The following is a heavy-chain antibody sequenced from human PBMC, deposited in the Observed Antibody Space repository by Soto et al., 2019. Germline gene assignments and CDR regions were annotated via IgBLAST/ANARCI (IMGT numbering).Heavy chain of an antibody. CDR2: ISGSGYTT. CDR1: GFSFSNYA. V-gene: IGHV3-23*01. Sequence: EVQLLESGGDLVQPGGSLRLSCASSGFSFSNYAMSWLRQAPGKGLEWVSVISGSGYTTFYTDSVKGRFTISRDNSKNILYLQMNSLSAEDTSVYYCAKGQPPTYSGGSSRAFDIWGQGTMVTVS. J-gene: IGHJ3*02. CDR3: AKGQPPTYSGGSSRAFDI. D-gene: IGHD2-15*01.